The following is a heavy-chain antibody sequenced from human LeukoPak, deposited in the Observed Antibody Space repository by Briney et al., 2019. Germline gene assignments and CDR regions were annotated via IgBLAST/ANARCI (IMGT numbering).Heavy chain of an antibody. CDR1: GYTFTGYY. Sequence: GASVKVSCKASGYTFTGYYMHWVRQAPGQGLEWMGWINPNSGGTNYAQKFQGRVTMTRDTSISTAYMELSRLRSDDTAVYYCASGQVGWELRFSPRGWFDPWGQGTLVTVSS. V-gene: IGHV1-2*02. D-gene: IGHD1-26*01. CDR2: INPNSGGT. CDR3: ASGQVGWELRFSPRGWFDP. J-gene: IGHJ5*02.